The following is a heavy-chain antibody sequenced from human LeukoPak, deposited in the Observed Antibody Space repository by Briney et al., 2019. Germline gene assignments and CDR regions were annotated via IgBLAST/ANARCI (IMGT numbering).Heavy chain of an antibody. V-gene: IGHV1-18*01. CDR1: GYTFTSYG. CDR2: ISAYNGNT. J-gene: IGHJ3*02. D-gene: IGHD3-3*01. CDR3: ARDYDFWSGPGAFDI. Sequence: ASVKVSCKASGYTFTSYGISWVRQAPGQGLEWMGWISAYNGNTNYAQKLQGRVTMTTDTSTSTAYMELRSLRSDDTAVDYCARDYDFWSGPGAFDIWGQGTMVTVSS.